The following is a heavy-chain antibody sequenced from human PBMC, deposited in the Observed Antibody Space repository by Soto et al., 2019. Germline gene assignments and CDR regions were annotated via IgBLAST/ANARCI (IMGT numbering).Heavy chain of an antibody. Sequence: QVQLVQSGAEVKKPGSSVKVSCKASGGTFSSYAISWVRQAPGQGLEWMGGIIPIFGTANYAQKFPGRVTITADESTSTAYMELSSLRSEDTAVYYCARSDGSGSYYKRNPFDYWGQGTLVTVSS. CDR1: GGTFSSYA. V-gene: IGHV1-69*01. CDR3: ARSDGSGSYYKRNPFDY. CDR2: IIPIFGTA. J-gene: IGHJ4*02. D-gene: IGHD3-10*01.